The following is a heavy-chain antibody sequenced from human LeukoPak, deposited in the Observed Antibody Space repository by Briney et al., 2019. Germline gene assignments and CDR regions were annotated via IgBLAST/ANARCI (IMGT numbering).Heavy chain of an antibody. V-gene: IGHV1-69*05. CDR2: FIPIFGTA. CDR3: ARYTDAFDI. D-gene: IGHD1-1*01. J-gene: IGHJ3*02. Sequence: SVKVSCKAYGGTFSSYAISWVRQAPGHGLEWMGGFIPIFGTANYAQKFQGRVTITTDESTSTAYMELSRLRSEDTAVYYCARYTDAFDIWGQGTMVTVSS. CDR1: GGTFSSYA.